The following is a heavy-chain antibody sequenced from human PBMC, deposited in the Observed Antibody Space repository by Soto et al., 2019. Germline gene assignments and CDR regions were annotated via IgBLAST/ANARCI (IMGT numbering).Heavy chain of an antibody. CDR2: INHSGST. J-gene: IGHJ3*02. CDR3: ARFSRRDDAFDI. Sequence: SETLSLTCAVYGGSFSGYYWSWIRQPPGEGLEWIGEINHSGSTNYNPSLKSRVTISVDTSKNQFSLKLSSVTAADTAVYYCARFSRRDDAFDIWGQGTMVTVSS. CDR1: GGSFSGYY. V-gene: IGHV4-34*01.